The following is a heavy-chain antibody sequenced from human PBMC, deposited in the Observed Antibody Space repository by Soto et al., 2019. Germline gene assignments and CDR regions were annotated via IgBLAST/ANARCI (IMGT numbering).Heavy chain of an antibody. CDR2: VSGSSSYI. CDR1: GFNFRNFN. Sequence: GGSLRLSCEGSGFNFRNFNMIWVRQAPGKGLEWVSSVSGSSSYIYYADSVRGRFTVSRDNANNLVFLQMNSLRAEDTAVYYCAKDTIAARPRWFDPWGQGTLVTVSS. V-gene: IGHV3-21*06. D-gene: IGHD6-6*01. CDR3: AKDTIAARPRWFDP. J-gene: IGHJ5*02.